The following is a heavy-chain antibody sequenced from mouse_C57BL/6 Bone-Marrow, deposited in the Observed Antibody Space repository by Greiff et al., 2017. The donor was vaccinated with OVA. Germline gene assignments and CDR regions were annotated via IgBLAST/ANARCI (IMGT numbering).Heavy chain of an antibody. D-gene: IGHD2-1*01. CDR3: ARIYYGNLDWYFDV. CDR1: GYTFTSYW. V-gene: IGHV1-59*01. Sequence: QVQLQQPGAELVRPGTSVKLSCKASGYTFTSYWMHWVKQRPGQGLEWIGVIDPSDSYTNYNQKFKGKATLTVDTSSSTAYLQLSSLTSEDTAVYYCARIYYGNLDWYFDVWGTGTTVTVSS. J-gene: IGHJ1*03. CDR2: IDPSDSYT.